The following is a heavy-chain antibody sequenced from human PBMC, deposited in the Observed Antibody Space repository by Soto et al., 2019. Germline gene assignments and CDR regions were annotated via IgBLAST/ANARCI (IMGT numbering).Heavy chain of an antibody. CDR2: IYYSGST. CDR1: GGSISSGGYY. V-gene: IGHV4-31*03. J-gene: IGHJ4*02. CDR3: ARDAELGFDY. D-gene: IGHD7-27*01. Sequence: SETLSLTCTVSGGSISSGGYYWSWIRQHPGKGLEWIGYIYYSGSTYYNPSLKSRVTISVDTSKNQFSLKLSSVTAADTAVYYCARDAELGFDYWGQGTLVTVSS.